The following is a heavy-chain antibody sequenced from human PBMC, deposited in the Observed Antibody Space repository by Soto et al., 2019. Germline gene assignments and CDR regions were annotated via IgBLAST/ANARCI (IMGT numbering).Heavy chain of an antibody. V-gene: IGHV3-23*01. D-gene: IGHD6-25*01. CDR1: VFIFISHA. Sequence: PGWSLRLSCVSSVFIFISHAMRWVRQAPRKGLEWVSTITGSSGSTYYADSVKGRFTISRDNSKTSLFVQMNSLRDEDTAVYYCAKGDIAAAGILGYWGRGTLVTVS. CDR3: AKGDIAAAGILGY. CDR2: ITGSSGST. J-gene: IGHJ4*02.